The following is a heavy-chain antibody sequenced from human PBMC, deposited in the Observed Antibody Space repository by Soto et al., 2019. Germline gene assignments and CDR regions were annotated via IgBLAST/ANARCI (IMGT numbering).Heavy chain of an antibody. CDR3: ARDQPGGMDNHFYYMDV. D-gene: IGHD2-2*03. CDR1: GFSLSNYG. Sequence: QVQLVESGGGVVQPGRSLRLSCAASGFSLSNYGIHWVRQAPGKGLEWVAVIWYDGTNKAYADSVKGRFAISRDISKNTVYLQMNSLRAEDTAVYYCARDQPGGMDNHFYYMDVWGKGTTVTVSS. J-gene: IGHJ6*03. CDR2: IWYDGTNK. V-gene: IGHV3-33*01.